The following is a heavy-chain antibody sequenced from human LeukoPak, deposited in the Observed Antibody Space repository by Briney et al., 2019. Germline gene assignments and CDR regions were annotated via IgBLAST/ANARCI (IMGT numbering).Heavy chain of an antibody. CDR1: GFTFDDCA. CDR2: ISWNSGSI. V-gene: IGHV3-9*03. D-gene: IGHD3-22*01. Sequence: GGSLRLSCAASGFTFDDCAMHWVRQAPGKGLEWVSGISWNSGSIGYADSVKGRFTISRDNAKNSLYLQMNSLRAEDMALYYCAKGLHYYDSSGYYYSEYFQHWGQGTLVTVSS. CDR3: AKGLHYYDSSGYYYSEYFQH. J-gene: IGHJ1*01.